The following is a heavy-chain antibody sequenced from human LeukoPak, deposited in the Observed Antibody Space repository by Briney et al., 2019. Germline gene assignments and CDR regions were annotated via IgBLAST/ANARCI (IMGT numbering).Heavy chain of an antibody. CDR3: AKGPGRYCRGGSCYSGN. D-gene: IGHD2-15*01. CDR2: ISGSGGST. Sequence: GGSLRLSCAASGFTFSSYGMSWVRQAPGKGLEWVSAISGSGGSTYYADSVKGRFTISRDNSKNMLFLQMNSLRAEDTAVYYCAKGPGRYCRGGSCYSGNWGQGTLVTVSS. V-gene: IGHV3-23*01. CDR1: GFTFSSYG. J-gene: IGHJ4*02.